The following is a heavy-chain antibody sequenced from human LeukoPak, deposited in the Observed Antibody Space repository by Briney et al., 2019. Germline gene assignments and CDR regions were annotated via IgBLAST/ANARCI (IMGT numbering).Heavy chain of an antibody. V-gene: IGHV3-23*01. J-gene: IGHJ4*02. CDR3: ADYGVSGVRNNFY. Sequence: GGSLRLSCAASGLAFSSYAMSCVRQAPGKGLEWVSTISVASNTFYADSVKGRFTISRDNSRNTVYLQMTSLRADDTAVYYCADYGVSGVRNNFYWGQGTLVTVSS. D-gene: IGHD3-3*01. CDR1: GLAFSSYA. CDR2: ISVASNT.